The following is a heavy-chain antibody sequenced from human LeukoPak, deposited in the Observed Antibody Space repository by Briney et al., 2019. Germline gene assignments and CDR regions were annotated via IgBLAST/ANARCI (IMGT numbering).Heavy chain of an antibody. D-gene: IGHD3-3*01. CDR3: ARVAFPPYDFWSGYYFTGGPKYYYGMDV. Sequence: PSETLSLTCAVYGGSFSGYYWSWIRQPPGKGLEWIGEINHSGSTNYNPSLKSRVTISVDTSKNQFSLKLSSVTAADTAVYYCARVAFPPYDFWSGYYFTGGPKYYYGMDVWGQGTTVTVSS. CDR2: INHSGST. J-gene: IGHJ6*02. CDR1: GGSFSGYY. V-gene: IGHV4-34*01.